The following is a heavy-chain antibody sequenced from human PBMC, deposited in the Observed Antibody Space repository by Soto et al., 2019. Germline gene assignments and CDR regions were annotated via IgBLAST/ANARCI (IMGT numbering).Heavy chain of an antibody. CDR3: ARDREVTGDYYYYYGLDV. Sequence: QVQLQESGPGLVKPSETLSLTCAVSGDSVSSGSYYWSWIRQPPGKGLEWVGYIFYSGSTNYNPSLKSRVTISLDTSKNQFSLKLSSVTAADTAVYYCARDREVTGDYYYYYGLDVWGQGTTVTVSS. V-gene: IGHV4-61*01. J-gene: IGHJ6*02. D-gene: IGHD2-21*02. CDR2: IFYSGST. CDR1: GDSVSSGSYY.